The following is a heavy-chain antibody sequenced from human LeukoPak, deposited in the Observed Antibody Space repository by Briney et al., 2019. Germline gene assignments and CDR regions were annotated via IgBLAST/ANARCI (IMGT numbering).Heavy chain of an antibody. CDR3: ARVRGYDYVWGSYRSNWFDP. CDR1: GGSFSGYY. J-gene: IGHJ5*02. Sequence: SETLSLTCAVYGGSFSGYYWSWIRQPPGKGLEWIGEINHSGSTNYNPSLKSRVTISVDTSKNQFSLKLSSVTAPDTAVYYCARVRGYDYVWGSYRSNWFDPWGQGTLVTVSS. D-gene: IGHD3-16*02. CDR2: INHSGST. V-gene: IGHV4-34*01.